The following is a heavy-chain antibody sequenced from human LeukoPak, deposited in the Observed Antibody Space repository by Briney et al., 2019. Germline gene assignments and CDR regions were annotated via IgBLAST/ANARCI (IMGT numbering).Heavy chain of an antibody. CDR2: VYSSGST. CDR1: GGSISSGSYY. D-gene: IGHD3-10*01. J-gene: IGHJ5*02. CDR3: ARTPLRGATFFTSYPNWFDT. V-gene: IGHV4-61*02. Sequence: SQTLSLTCTVSGGSISSGSYYWSWIRQPAGKGLEWIGLVYSSGSTDYNPSLKSRLSISVDTSKIQFSLRLSSVTVADTAVYYCARTPLRGATFFTSYPNWFDTWGQGTLVTVSS.